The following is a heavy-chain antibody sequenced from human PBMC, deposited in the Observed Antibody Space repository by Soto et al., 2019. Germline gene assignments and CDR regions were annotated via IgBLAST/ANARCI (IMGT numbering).Heavy chain of an antibody. J-gene: IGHJ4*02. Sequence: QVQLVESGGGVVQPGRSLRLSCAASGFTFSSYAMHWVRQAPGKGLEWVAVISYDGSNKYYADSVKGRFTISGDNAKNTLYLQMNSLRAEDTAVYYCASDKRELRFLEWSYYFDYWGQGTLVTVSS. D-gene: IGHD3-3*01. CDR1: GFTFSSYA. CDR2: ISYDGSNK. V-gene: IGHV3-30-3*01. CDR3: ASDKRELRFLEWSYYFDY.